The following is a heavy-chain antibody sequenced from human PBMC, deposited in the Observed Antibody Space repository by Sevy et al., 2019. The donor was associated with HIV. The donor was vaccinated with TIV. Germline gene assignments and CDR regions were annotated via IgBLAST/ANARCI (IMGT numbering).Heavy chain of an antibody. V-gene: IGHV4-61*02. J-gene: IGHJ5*02. Sequence: SETLSLTCTVSGGSISSGSYYWSWIRQPAGKGLEWIGRIYTSGSTNYNPSLKSRVTISVDTSKNQFSLKLSSVTAADTAVYYCAREGHSGYEYFMGRGWFDPWGQGTLVTVSS. CDR1: GGSISSGSYY. D-gene: IGHD5-12*01. CDR2: IYTSGST. CDR3: AREGHSGYEYFMGRGWFDP.